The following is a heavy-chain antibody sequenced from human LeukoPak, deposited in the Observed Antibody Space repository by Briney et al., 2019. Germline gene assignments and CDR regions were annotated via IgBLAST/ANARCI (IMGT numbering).Heavy chain of an antibody. V-gene: IGHV4-39*07. CDR1: GGSISSSSYY. J-gene: IGHJ5*02. Sequence: SETLSLTCTVSGGSISSSSYYWGWIRQPPGKGLEWIGSIYYSGSTYYNPSLKSRVTISVDTSKNQFSLRLSSVTAADTAVYYCARVITMIVVDRPTTTCNWFDPWGQGTLVTVSS. CDR3: ARVITMIVVDRPTTTCNWFDP. CDR2: IYYSGST. D-gene: IGHD3-22*01.